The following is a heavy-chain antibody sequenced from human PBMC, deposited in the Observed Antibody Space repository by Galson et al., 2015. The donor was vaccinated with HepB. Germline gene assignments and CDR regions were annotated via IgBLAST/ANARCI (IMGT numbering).Heavy chain of an antibody. CDR2: IKQDGSEK. CDR3: ARESPPHHYSNYFYYYYYYGMDV. J-gene: IGHJ6*02. CDR1: GFTFSNAW. V-gene: IGHV3-7*01. D-gene: IGHD4-11*01. Sequence: SLRLSCAASGFTFSNAWMSWVRQAPGKGLEWVANIKQDGSEKYYVDSVKGRFTISRDNAKNSLYLQMNSLRAEDTAVYYCARESPPHHYSNYFYYYYYYGMDVWGQGTTVTVSS.